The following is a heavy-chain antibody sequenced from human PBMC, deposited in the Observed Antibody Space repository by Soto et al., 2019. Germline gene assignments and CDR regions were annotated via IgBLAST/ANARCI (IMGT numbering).Heavy chain of an antibody. Sequence: QITLKESGPTLVKPTETLTLTCTFSGFSLSTSGVGVGWIRQPPGKALELLALIYWDDDKRYSLSLKSRLTIXXDXSXXQVVLTMTKMDPVDTATYYCARSIAARPVLGALDMWGQGTMVTVSS. J-gene: IGHJ3*02. CDR3: ARSIAARPVLGALDM. V-gene: IGHV2-5*02. CDR1: GFSLSTSGVG. CDR2: IYWDDDK. D-gene: IGHD6-6*01.